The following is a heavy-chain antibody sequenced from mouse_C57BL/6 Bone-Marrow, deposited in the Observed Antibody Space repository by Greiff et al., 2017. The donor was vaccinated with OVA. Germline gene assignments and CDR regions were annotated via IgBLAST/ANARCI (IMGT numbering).Heavy chain of an antibody. CDR3: ARSPTMVTRSWFAY. V-gene: IGHV1-78*01. CDR2: IYPRDGST. Sequence: QVQLQQSDAELVKPGASVKISCKVSGYTFTDHTIHWMKQRPEQGLEWIGYIYPRDGSTKYNEKLKGKAPLNTDKSYSTAYMQLNSLTSEDSAVYFCARSPTMVTRSWFAYWGQGTLVTVSA. CDR1: GYTFTDHT. J-gene: IGHJ3*01. D-gene: IGHD2-9*01.